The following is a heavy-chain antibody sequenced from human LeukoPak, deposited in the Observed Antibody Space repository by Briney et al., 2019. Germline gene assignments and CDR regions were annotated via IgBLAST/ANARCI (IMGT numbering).Heavy chain of an antibody. J-gene: IGHJ3*02. D-gene: IGHD4/OR15-4a*01. CDR2: INPNSGGT. CDR3: ARGRPLGATYDAFDI. Sequence: GASVKVSCKASGYTFTGYYMHWVRQAPGQGLEWMGRINPNSGGTNYAQKFQGRVTMTRDTSISAAYMELSRLRSGDTAVYYCARGRPLGATYDAFDIWGQGTMVTVSS. CDR1: GYTFTGYY. V-gene: IGHV1-2*06.